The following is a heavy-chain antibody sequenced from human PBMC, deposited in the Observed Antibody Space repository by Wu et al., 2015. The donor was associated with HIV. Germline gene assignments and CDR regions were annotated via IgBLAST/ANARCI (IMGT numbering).Heavy chain of an antibody. J-gene: IGHJ4*02. CDR2: ITPLFGRP. Sequence: QVQLVQSGAEVKKPGSSVRVSCKASGGTFSSYAINWVRQAPGEGLEWMGRITPLFGRPNYAQRFQGRVTITADGSTSTAYMELSSLTSDDTAMYYCAGGGGRTSMDPFDFWGQGHWSPSPQ. V-gene: IGHV1-69*13. D-gene: IGHD5-18*01. CDR1: GGTFSSYA. CDR3: AGGGGRTSMDPFDF.